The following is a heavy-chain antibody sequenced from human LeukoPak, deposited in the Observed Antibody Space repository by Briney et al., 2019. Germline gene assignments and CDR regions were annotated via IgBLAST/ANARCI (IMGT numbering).Heavy chain of an antibody. V-gene: IGHV1-69*05. CDR1: GGTFSSYA. D-gene: IGHD3-16*02. Sequence: GASVKVSCKASGGTFSSYAISWVRQAPGQGLEWMGGIIPIFGTANYAQKFQGRVTITTDESTSTAYMELSSLRSEDTAVYYCARGADHLTYYGYVWGSYRYTYFDYWGQGTLVTVSS. J-gene: IGHJ4*02. CDR2: IIPIFGTA. CDR3: ARGADHLTYYGYVWGSYRYTYFDY.